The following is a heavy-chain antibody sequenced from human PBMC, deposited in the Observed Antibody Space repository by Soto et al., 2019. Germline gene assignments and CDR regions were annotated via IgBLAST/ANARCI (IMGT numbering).Heavy chain of an antibody. D-gene: IGHD2-2*01. J-gene: IGHJ6*02. V-gene: IGHV5-10-1*01. CDR3: ARRNRASSFVVVPAALRSDYYYYGMDV. Sequence: SLKISCKGSGYSFTSYWISWVRQMPGKGLEWMGRIDPSDSYTNYSPSFQGHVTISADKSISTAYLQCSSLKDSDSSMYYFARRNRASSFVVVPAALRSDYYYYGMDVWGQGTTVTVS. CDR1: GYSFTSYW. CDR2: IDPSDSYT.